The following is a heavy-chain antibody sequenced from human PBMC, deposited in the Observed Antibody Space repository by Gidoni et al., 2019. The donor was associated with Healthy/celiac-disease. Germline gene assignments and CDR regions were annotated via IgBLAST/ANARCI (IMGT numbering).Heavy chain of an antibody. CDR1: GYRFTSYW. CDR2: LYPGDSDT. D-gene: IGHD6-13*01. Sequence: EVQLVQSGAEVKKPGQSLTISCKGSGYRFTSYWIAWVRQMPGKGLEWMGILYPGDSDTGYSPSFQGQVTISADKSISTAYLQWSSLKASDTAMYYCARHSLIAAAGTREYYFDYWGQGTLVTVSS. J-gene: IGHJ4*02. V-gene: IGHV5-51*01. CDR3: ARHSLIAAAGTREYYFDY.